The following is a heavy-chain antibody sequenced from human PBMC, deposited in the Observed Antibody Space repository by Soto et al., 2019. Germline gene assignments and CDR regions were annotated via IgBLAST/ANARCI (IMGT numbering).Heavy chain of an antibody. CDR1: GFTFDDYA. J-gene: IGHJ4*02. CDR2: ISWNSGSI. V-gene: IGHV3-9*01. Sequence: EVQLVESGGGLVQPGRSLRLSCAASGFTFDDYAMHWVRQAPGKGLEWVSGISWNSGSIGYADSVKGRFTISRDNAKNSLYLQMNSLRAEDTALYYCAKAFLGYCSGGSRYADYWGQGTLVTVSS. CDR3: AKAFLGYCSGGSRYADY. D-gene: IGHD2-15*01.